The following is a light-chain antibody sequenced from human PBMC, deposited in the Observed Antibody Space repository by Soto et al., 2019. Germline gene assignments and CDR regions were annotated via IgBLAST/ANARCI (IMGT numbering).Light chain of an antibody. V-gene: IGKV1-39*01. Sequence: DIQMTQSPSSMSASVGDRVTVTCRASHSINNYLNWYQQKPGKAPKLLIYLASSLQSGVPSRFSGSGSGTDFTLTINSLQPEDFATYYCQQSYSAPTFGPGTKVDIK. CDR1: HSINNY. CDR3: QQSYSAPT. CDR2: LAS. J-gene: IGKJ3*01.